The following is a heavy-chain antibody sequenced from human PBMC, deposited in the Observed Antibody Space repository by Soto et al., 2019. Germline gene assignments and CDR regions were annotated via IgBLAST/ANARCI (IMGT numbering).Heavy chain of an antibody. CDR1: GGTFSSYT. D-gene: IGHD5-12*01. V-gene: IGHV1-69*04. J-gene: IGHJ4*02. CDR2: IIPILGIA. Sequence: GASVKVSCKASGGTFSSYTISWVRQAPGQGLEWMGRIIPILGIANYAQKFQGRVTITADKSTSTAYMELSSLRSEDTAVYYCARETEQLLYSGYDYTGPSLDYWGQGTLVTVSS. CDR3: ARETEQLLYSGYDYTGPSLDY.